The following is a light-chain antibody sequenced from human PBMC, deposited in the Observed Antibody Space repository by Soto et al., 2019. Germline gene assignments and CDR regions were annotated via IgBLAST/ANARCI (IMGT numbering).Light chain of an antibody. CDR3: QQRKNCSPIT. Sequence: EIELTQSPATLALSTGGTATLSCRASQNVDKFLAWYHQRPGEPPRLLIFDSSNRPTSGPVRLSGSGSGTVFTLTSARVEPKDSGVYYYQQRKNCSPITVAQGT. V-gene: IGKV3-11*01. CDR1: QNVDKF. CDR2: DSS. J-gene: IGKJ5*01.